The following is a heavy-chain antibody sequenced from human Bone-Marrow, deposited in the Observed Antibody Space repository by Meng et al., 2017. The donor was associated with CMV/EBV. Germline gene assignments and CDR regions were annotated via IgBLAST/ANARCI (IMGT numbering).Heavy chain of an antibody. CDR3: ARAAGLLGWKDLVYP. J-gene: IGHJ5*02. D-gene: IGHD3-10*01. V-gene: IGHV1-69*10. CDR2: IIPILGIA. Sequence: SVKVSCKASGGTFSSYAISWVRQAPGQGLEWMGGIIPILGIANYAQKFQGRVTITADKSTSTAYMELSSLRSEDTAVYYCARAAGLLGWKDLVYPWGQGTLVTVSS. CDR1: GGTFSSYA.